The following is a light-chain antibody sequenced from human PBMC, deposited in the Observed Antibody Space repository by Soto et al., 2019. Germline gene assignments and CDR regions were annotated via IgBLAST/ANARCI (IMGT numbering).Light chain of an antibody. CDR3: QHRSEWPVS. Sequence: TLSVFPGERGTLASWPSQSVSSSYLAWYQQKPGQAPRLLISDASNRATGIPARFSGSGSGTDFTLTISSLEPEDFAVYYCQHRSEWPVSFGQGTRLEI. CDR2: DAS. CDR1: QSVSSSY. V-gene: IGKV3-11*01. J-gene: IGKJ5*01.